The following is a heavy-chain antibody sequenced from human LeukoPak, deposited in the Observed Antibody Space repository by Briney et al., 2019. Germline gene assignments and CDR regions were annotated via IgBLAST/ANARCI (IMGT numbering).Heavy chain of an antibody. CDR3: VRAAAAGTRMDV. V-gene: IGHV4-61*02. CDR1: GGSISSSSYY. J-gene: IGHJ6*04. CDR2: MYTSGRT. Sequence: SETLSLTCTVSGGSISSSSYYWGWIRQPAGKGLEWIGRMYTSGRTNYNPSLKSRVTMSVDTSKNQFSLKLSSVTAADTAVYFCVRAAAAGTRMDVWGKGTTVTISS. D-gene: IGHD6-13*01.